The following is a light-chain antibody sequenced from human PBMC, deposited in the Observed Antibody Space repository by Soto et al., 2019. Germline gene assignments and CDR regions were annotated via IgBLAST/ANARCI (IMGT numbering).Light chain of an antibody. J-gene: IGKJ1*01. CDR1: QSVDIN. Sequence: NHSPAVLSLYREERPTLFCRASQSVDINLAWYQQKPGQAPRLLIYGASTRATDMPGRFSGRGSGTDFTLTISRLEPEDFAVYYCQQYGSSLTWPFCQGSKVDIK. V-gene: IGKV3-20*01. CDR2: GAS. CDR3: QQYGSSLTWP.